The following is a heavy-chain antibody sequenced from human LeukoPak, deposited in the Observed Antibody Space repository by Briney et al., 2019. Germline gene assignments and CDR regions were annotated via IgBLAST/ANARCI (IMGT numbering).Heavy chain of an antibody. Sequence: PSETLSLTCAVYGGSFSGYYWSWIRQPPGKGLEWIGEINHSGSTNYNPSLKSRVTISVDTSKNQFSLKLSSVTAADTAVYYCARTSSSWYAYVVDSWGQGTLVTVSS. J-gene: IGHJ5*01. D-gene: IGHD6-13*01. CDR1: GGSFSGYY. CDR3: ARTSSSWYAYVVDS. CDR2: INHSGST. V-gene: IGHV4-34*01.